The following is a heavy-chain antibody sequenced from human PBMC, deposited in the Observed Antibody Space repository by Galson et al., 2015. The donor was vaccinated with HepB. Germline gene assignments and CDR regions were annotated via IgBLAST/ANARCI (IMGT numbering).Heavy chain of an antibody. CDR2: INTNTGNP. D-gene: IGHD3-16*02. V-gene: IGHV7-4-1*02. Sequence: SVKVSCKASGYTFTNYAMDWVRQAPGQRLEWLGWINTNTGNPTYAQGFTGRFVFSLDTSVSTAYLQISSLKADDTAVHYCARGGRRIWGSYRTTSTFDYWGQGSLVTVSS. CDR1: GYTFTNYA. J-gene: IGHJ4*02. CDR3: ARGGRRIWGSYRTTSTFDY.